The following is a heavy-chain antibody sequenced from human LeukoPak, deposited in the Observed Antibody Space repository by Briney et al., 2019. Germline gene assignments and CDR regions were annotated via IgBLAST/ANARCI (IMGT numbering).Heavy chain of an antibody. CDR2: IRQDGDLK. J-gene: IGHJ4*02. CDR1: GFTFSSYW. CDR3: AREIVGTIKSYFDY. V-gene: IGHV3-7*01. Sequence: GGSLRLSCTGSGFTFSSYWMSWVRQAPGQGLEWVANIRQDGDLKHYVDSVRGRFTISRDNAENSLYLQMNSLRAEDTAIYYCAREIVGTIKSYFDYWGQGTLVTASS. D-gene: IGHD1-26*01.